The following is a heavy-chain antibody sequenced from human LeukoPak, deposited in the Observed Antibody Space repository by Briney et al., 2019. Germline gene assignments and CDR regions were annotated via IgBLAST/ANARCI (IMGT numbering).Heavy chain of an antibody. D-gene: IGHD3-10*01. V-gene: IGHV1-69*05. CDR3: ASGGYGSGSYYSDY. CDR2: IIPIFGTA. CDR1: GGTFSSYA. J-gene: IGHJ4*02. Sequence: GSSVKVSCKASGGTFSSYAISWVRQAPGQGLEWMGGIIPIFGTASYAQKFQGRVTITTNESTSTAYMELSSLRSENTAVYYCASGGYGSGSYYSDYWGQGTLVTVSS.